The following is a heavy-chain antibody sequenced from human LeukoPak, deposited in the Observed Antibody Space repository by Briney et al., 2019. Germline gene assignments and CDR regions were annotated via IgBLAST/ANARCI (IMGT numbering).Heavy chain of an antibody. Sequence: GASVKVSCKASGYTFTSYGISWVRQAPGQGLEWIGWISAYNGNTNYAQKLQGRVTMTTDTSTSTAYMELRSLRSDDTAVYYCARRTTYYDILTGYYTDWFDPWGQEPWSPSPQ. J-gene: IGHJ5*02. CDR1: GYTFTSYG. CDR2: ISAYNGNT. V-gene: IGHV1-18*01. CDR3: ARRTTYYDILTGYYTDWFDP. D-gene: IGHD3-9*01.